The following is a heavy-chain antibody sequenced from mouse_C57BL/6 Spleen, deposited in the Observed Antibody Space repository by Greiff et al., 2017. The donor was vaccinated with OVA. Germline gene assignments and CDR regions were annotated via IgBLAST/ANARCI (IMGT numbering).Heavy chain of an antibody. V-gene: IGHV1-54*01. CDR3: ARRAGTNYGDY. J-gene: IGHJ2*01. D-gene: IGHD4-1*01. CDR2: INPGSGGT. Sequence: VQLQQSGAELVRPGTSVKVSCKASGYAFTNYLIEWVKQRPGQGLEWIGVINPGSGGTNYNEKFKGKATLTADKSSSTAYRQLSSLTSEDSAVYYCARRAGTNYGDYWGQGTTLTVAS. CDR1: GYAFTNYL.